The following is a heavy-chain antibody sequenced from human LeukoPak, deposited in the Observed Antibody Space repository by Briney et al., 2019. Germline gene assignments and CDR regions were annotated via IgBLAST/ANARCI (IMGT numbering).Heavy chain of an antibody. CDR3: VKDKCSSGYAVYYFDY. D-gene: IGHD5-12*01. CDR2: ISSNGGST. V-gene: IGHV3-64D*09. J-gene: IGHJ4*02. Sequence: PGGSLRLSCSASGFTFSSYAMHWVRQAPRKGLEYVSAISSNGGSTYYADSVKGRFTISRDNSKNTLYLQMSSLRAEDTAVYYCVKDKCSSGYAVYYFDYWGQGTLVTVSS. CDR1: GFTFSSYA.